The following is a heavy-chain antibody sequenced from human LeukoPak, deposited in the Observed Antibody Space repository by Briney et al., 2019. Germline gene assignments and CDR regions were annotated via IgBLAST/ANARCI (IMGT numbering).Heavy chain of an antibody. CDR1: GYTFTSYG. V-gene: IGHV1-18*01. D-gene: IGHD6-13*01. J-gene: IGHJ4*02. CDR2: ISAYNGNT. Sequence: ASVKVSCKASGYTFTSYGISWVRQAPGQGLEWMGWISAYNGNTNYAQKLQGRVTMTTDTSTSTAYMELRSLRSEDTAVYYCARSRIAADPFDYWGQGTLVTVSS. CDR3: ARSRIAADPFDY.